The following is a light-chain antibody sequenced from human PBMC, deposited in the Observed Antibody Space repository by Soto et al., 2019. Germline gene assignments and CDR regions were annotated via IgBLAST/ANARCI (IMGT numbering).Light chain of an antibody. CDR3: CSFAGGATFV. J-gene: IGLJ2*01. CDR1: SNDVGGYDL. Sequence: QSALTQPASVSGSPGQSITISCSGTSNDVGGYDLVSWYQQHPGKAPRLIIYEATKRPSGVSDRFSASKSGNTASLTISALQAEDEAYYSCCSFAGGATFVFGGGTKPPS. CDR2: EAT. V-gene: IGLV2-23*02.